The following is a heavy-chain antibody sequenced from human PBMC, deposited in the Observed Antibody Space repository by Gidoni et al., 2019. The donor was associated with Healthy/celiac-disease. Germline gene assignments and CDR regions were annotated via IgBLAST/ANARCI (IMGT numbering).Heavy chain of an antibody. V-gene: IGHV3-33*01. D-gene: IGHD3-10*01. J-gene: IGHJ6*02. CDR2: IWYDGSNK. CDR1: GFTFRSYG. CDR3: AREGVDGSGSYYTRTFYGMDV. Sequence: QVQLVESGGGVVQPGRSLRLSCAAAGFTFRSYGMHGVRQAPGKGLEWVAVIWYDGSNKYYADSVKGRFTISRDNSKNTLYLQMNSLRAEDTAVYYCAREGVDGSGSYYTRTFYGMDVWGQGTTVTVSS.